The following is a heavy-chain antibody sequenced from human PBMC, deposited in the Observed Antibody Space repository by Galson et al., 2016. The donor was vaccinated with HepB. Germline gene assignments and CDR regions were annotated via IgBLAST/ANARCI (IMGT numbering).Heavy chain of an antibody. Sequence: QSGAEVKKPGESLQISCKASGYNFTLYYIAWVRQMPGRGLEWMGIIYPGDSETIYSPSFQDHVTISADKSFTTAHLEWSSLKTSATAIYYCARQAFYYGSGSYFLDYWGQGTLVTVSS. CDR1: GYNFTLYY. CDR3: ARQAFYYGSGSYFLDY. CDR2: IYPGDSET. J-gene: IGHJ4*02. V-gene: IGHV5-51*01. D-gene: IGHD3-10*01.